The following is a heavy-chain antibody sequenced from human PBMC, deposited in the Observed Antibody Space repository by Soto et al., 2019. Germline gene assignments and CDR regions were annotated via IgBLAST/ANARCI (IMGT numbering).Heavy chain of an antibody. V-gene: IGHV4-4*02. CDR2: IYHSGST. CDR3: ARDDHIVVVPTSLGAMDV. CDR1: GGSISSNKW. D-gene: IGHD2-2*01. Sequence: SSETLSLTCAVYGGSISSNKWWGWGRPPPGKGLEGIGGIYHSGSTNYNPSLKSRVTISLDKSKNQFSLKLTSVTAADSAVYYCARDDHIVVVPTSLGAMDVWGQGTTVTVSS. J-gene: IGHJ6*02.